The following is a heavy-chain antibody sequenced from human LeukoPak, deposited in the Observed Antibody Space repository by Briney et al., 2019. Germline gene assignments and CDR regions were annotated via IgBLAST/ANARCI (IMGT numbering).Heavy chain of an antibody. Sequence: SETLSLTCTVSGGSISSYYWSWIRQPPGKGLEWIGYIYYSGSTNYNPSLKSRVTISVDTSKNQFSLKLSPVTAADTAVYYCARDVGKQWLTTYYYYGMDVWGQGTTVTVSS. CDR1: GGSISSYY. V-gene: IGHV4-59*01. CDR3: ARDVGKQWLTTYYYYGMDV. D-gene: IGHD6-19*01. CDR2: IYYSGST. J-gene: IGHJ6*02.